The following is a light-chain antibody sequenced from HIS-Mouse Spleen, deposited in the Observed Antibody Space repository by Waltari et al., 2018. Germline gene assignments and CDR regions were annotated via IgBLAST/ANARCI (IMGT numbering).Light chain of an antibody. CDR3: YSTDSSGNHRV. Sequence: SYELTQPPSVSVSPGQTARITCSGDALPQKYAYWYQPKSGQAPVLVIYEDSKRPSGFPERFSGSSSGTMATLTISGAQVEDEADYYCYSTDSSGNHRVFGGGTKLTVL. J-gene: IGLJ2*01. CDR1: ALPQKY. CDR2: EDS. V-gene: IGLV3-10*01.